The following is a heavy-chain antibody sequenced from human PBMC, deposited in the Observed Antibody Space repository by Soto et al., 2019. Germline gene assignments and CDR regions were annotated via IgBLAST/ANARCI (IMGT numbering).Heavy chain of an antibody. J-gene: IGHJ6*02. D-gene: IGHD2-2*01. Sequence: GGSLRLSCAASGFTFSSYSMNRVRQAPGKGLQRVSHISSSSSTIYYADSVKVRFTISRDNARNSLYLQMNSLRDEDTAVYYCARETYIVVVPDAMDYYYYGMDVWGQGTTVT. V-gene: IGHV3-48*02. CDR2: ISSSSSTI. CDR3: ARETYIVVVPDAMDYYYYGMDV. CDR1: GFTFSSYS.